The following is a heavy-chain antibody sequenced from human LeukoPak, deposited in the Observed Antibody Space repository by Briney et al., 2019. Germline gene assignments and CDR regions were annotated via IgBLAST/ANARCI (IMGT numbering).Heavy chain of an antibody. CDR2: IYYSGST. Sequence: PSETLSLTCTVSGGSISSGGYYWSWIRQHPGKGLEWIGYIYYSGSTYYNPSLKSRVTISVDTSKNQFPLKLSSVTAADTAVYYCARVRRIAAAGTGNFDYWGQGTLVTVSS. V-gene: IGHV4-31*03. J-gene: IGHJ4*02. D-gene: IGHD6-13*01. CDR3: ARVRRIAAAGTGNFDY. CDR1: GGSISSGGYY.